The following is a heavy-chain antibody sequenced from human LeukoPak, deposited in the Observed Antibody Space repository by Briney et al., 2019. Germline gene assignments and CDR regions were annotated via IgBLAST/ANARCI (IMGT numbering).Heavy chain of an antibody. V-gene: IGHV3-48*03. CDR1: GFTFSSYE. J-gene: IGHJ4*02. CDR3: ARGWGSVGVHFDY. D-gene: IGHD1-26*01. Sequence: PGGSLRLSCAASGFTFSSYEMNWVRQAPGKGLEWVSYISSSGNPMYYADSVKGRFTISRDNAKNSLYLQMNSLRADDTAVYYCARGWGSVGVHFDYWGQGTLATVSS. CDR2: ISSSGNPM.